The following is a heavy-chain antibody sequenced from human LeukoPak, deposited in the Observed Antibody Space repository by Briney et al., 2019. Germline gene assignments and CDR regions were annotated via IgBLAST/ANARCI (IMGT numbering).Heavy chain of an antibody. CDR2: ISGSGGST. J-gene: IGHJ5*02. Sequence: PGGSLRRSCAASGFTFSSYAMSWVRQAPGKGLEWVSAISGSGGSTYYADSVKGRFTISRDNSKNTLYLQMNSQRAEDTAVYYCAKLPLQDYRGNWFDPWGQGTLVTVSS. V-gene: IGHV3-23*01. CDR3: AKLPLQDYRGNWFDP. D-gene: IGHD4-11*01. CDR1: GFTFSSYA.